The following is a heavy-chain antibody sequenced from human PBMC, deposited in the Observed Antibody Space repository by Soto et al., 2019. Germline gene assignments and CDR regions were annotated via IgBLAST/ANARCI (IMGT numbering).Heavy chain of an antibody. D-gene: IGHD6-13*01. J-gene: IGHJ6*02. CDR2: INHSGST. CDR3: ARFAGHIAAAGLYYYYSVMDV. V-gene: IGHV4-34*01. CDR1: GGSFSGYY. Sequence: SETLSLTCAVYGGSFSGYYWSWIRQPPGKGLERNGEINHSGSTNYNPSLKSRVTISVDTSKNQFSLKLSSVTAADTAVYYCARFAGHIAAAGLYYYYSVMDVWGQGTTVTVSS.